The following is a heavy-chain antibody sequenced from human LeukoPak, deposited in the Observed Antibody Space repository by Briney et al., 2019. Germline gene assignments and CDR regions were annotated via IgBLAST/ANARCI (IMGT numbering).Heavy chain of an antibody. CDR2: INPSGGST. CDR3: ARGTRLHLWPNYYYMDA. D-gene: IGHD4-11*01. Sequence: ASVKVSCKASGYTFTSYYMHWVRQAPGQGLEWMGIINPSGGSTSYAQKFQGRVTMTRDTSTSTVYMELSSLRSEDTAVYYCARGTRLHLWPNYYYMDAWGKGTTVTVSS. V-gene: IGHV1-46*01. CDR1: GYTFTSYY. J-gene: IGHJ6*03.